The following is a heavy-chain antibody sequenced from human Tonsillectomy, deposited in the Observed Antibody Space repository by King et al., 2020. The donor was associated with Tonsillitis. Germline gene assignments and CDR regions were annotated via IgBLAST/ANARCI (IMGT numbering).Heavy chain of an antibody. D-gene: IGHD3-10*01. CDR1: GESISRGDDY. Sequence: VQLQESGPRLVMPSQTLSLTCTVSGESISRGDDYWSWIRQSPGKGLEWIGYIYYRGSTYYNSSLKSRVTISINTSKTQFSLKMRSVTVEDTAVYHCASADGSGSYWVPKWFASWGQGIPVTVSS. CDR2: IYYRGST. J-gene: IGHJ5*01. V-gene: IGHV4-30-4*08. CDR3: ASADGSGSYWVPKWFAS.